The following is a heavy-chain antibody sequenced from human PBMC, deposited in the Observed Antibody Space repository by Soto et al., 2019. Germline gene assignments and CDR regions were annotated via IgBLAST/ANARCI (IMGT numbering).Heavy chain of an antibody. CDR3: AREGHDYGDYVYYFDY. CDR1: GFTFSSYG. Sequence: GGSLRLSCAASGFTFSSYGTHWVRQAPGKGLEWVAVIWYDGSNKYYADSVKGRFTISRDNSKNTLYLQMNSLRAEDTAVYYCAREGHDYGDYVYYFDYWGQGTLVTVSS. V-gene: IGHV3-33*01. J-gene: IGHJ4*02. D-gene: IGHD4-17*01. CDR2: IWYDGSNK.